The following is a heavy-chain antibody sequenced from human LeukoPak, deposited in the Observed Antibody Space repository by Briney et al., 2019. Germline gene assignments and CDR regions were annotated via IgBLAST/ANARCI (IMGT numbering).Heavy chain of an antibody. CDR3: AKVEGGSSDY. CDR2: IDKVGSEK. D-gene: IGHD2-2*01. J-gene: IGHJ4*02. Sequence: PVGCLSPSRAASLSSPSNYWINWVCPAPGRGVEWVANIDKVGSEKYKVRSVKVRSTIYRDNSKNTLSLQINRLRAQDTPIYYCAKVEGGSSDYWGQGTLVTVSS. CDR1: LSSPSNYW. V-gene: IGHV3-7*03.